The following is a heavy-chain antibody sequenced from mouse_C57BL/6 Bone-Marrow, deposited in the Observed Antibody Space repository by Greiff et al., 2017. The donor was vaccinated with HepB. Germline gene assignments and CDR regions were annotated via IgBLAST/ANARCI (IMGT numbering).Heavy chain of an antibody. V-gene: IGHV1-63*01. CDR2: IYPGGGYT. CDR3: ARDSSGHEWFAY. D-gene: IGHD3-2*02. Sequence: VQLQESGAELVRPGPSVKMSCKASGYTFTNYWIGWAKQRPGHGLEWIGDIYPGGGYTNYNEKFKGKATLTADKSSSTAYMQFSSLTSEDSAIYYCARDSSGHEWFAYWGQGTLVTVSA. CDR1: GYTFTNYW. J-gene: IGHJ3*01.